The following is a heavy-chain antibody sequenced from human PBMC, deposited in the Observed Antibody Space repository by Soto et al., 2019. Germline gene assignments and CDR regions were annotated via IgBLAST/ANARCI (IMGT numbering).Heavy chain of an antibody. CDR1: GYSFTSYW. V-gene: IGHV5-51*01. CDR3: ARRSGGMAYYYGMDV. CDR2: IYPGDSDT. J-gene: IGHJ6*02. Sequence: GESLKISCKGSGYSFTSYWIGWVRQMPGKGLEWMGIIYPGDSDTRYSPSFQGQVTISADKSISTAYLQWSSLKASDTAVYYCARRSGGMAYYYGMDVWGPGTKVTVSS.